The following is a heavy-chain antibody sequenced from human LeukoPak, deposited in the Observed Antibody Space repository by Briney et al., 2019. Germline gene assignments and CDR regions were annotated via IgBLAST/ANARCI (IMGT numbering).Heavy chain of an antibody. D-gene: IGHD6-19*01. V-gene: IGHV4-31*03. Sequence: SETLSLTCTVSGGSISSGGYCWSWIRQHPGKGLEWIGYIYYSGSTYYNPSLKSRVTISVDTSKNQFSLKLSSVTAADTAVYYCARTISSGLYYYGMDVWGQGTTVTVSS. J-gene: IGHJ6*02. CDR2: IYYSGST. CDR3: ARTISSGLYYYGMDV. CDR1: GGSISSGGYC.